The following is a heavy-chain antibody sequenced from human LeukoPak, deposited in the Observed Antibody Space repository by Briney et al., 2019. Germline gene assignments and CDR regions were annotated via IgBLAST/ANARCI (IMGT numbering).Heavy chain of an antibody. Sequence: GGSLRLSCAASGFSFSSYAMHWVRQAPGKGLKWVTVISYDGTTKYYVDSVKGRFTISRDNSKNTLYLQMNSLRPEDTAVYYCARDEKILSTNYYYDMDVWGQGTMVTVAS. D-gene: IGHD3-16*02. CDR2: ISYDGTTK. J-gene: IGHJ6*02. V-gene: IGHV3-30-3*01. CDR1: GFSFSSYA. CDR3: ARDEKILSTNYYYDMDV.